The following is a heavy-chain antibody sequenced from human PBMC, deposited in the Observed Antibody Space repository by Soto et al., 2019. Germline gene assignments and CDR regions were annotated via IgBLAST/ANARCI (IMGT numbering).Heavy chain of an antibody. CDR2: INGGDGNT. J-gene: IGHJ3*01. Sequence: GASVKVSCKASGYTFSNLAIHWVRQAPGQRLEWMGWINGGDGNTRYSQKFQGRVTFTRDTPASIVYMEMSNLRSEDTTVYYCARSPGWYALDFWGQGTMVTVSS. V-gene: IGHV1-3*01. CDR1: GYTFSNLA. CDR3: ARSPGWYALDF. D-gene: IGHD6-19*01.